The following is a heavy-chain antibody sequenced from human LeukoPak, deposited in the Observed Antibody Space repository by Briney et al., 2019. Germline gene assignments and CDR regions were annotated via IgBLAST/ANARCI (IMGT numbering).Heavy chain of an antibody. CDR1: GFTFSSSW. J-gene: IGHJ3*02. V-gene: IGHV3-7*03. D-gene: IGHD3-22*01. CDR2: IKQDGSEK. Sequence: PGGSLRLSCAASGFTFSSSWMTWVRQAPGKGLEWVAIIKQDGSEKYYVDSVKGRFTISRDNARNSLYLQMSSLRSEDTAVYYCAREVRKSLYYYDSSGYYPKDAFDIWGQGTMVTVSS. CDR3: AREVRKSLYYYDSSGYYPKDAFDI.